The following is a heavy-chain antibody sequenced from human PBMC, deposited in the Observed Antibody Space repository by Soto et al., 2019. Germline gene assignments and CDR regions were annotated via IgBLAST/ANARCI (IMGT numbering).Heavy chain of an antibody. CDR3: ATWHELEHAYDV. Sequence: DVQLVESGGGLIQPGESLRLSCAAFGLTISGKKYVAWVRQAPGKGLEWVSGLYDVDGSFYADSVRGRFTTSSDSSKTTVYLQMNDLRPDDTAVYYCATWHELEHAYDVWGKGTTVTVSS. D-gene: IGHD1-1*01. CDR2: LYDVDGS. CDR1: GLTISGKKY. J-gene: IGHJ3*01. V-gene: IGHV3-53*01.